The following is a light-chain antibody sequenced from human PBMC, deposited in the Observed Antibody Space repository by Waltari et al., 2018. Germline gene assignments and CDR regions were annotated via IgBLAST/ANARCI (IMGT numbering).Light chain of an antibody. CDR2: EAS. CDR3: QQRSNWPPIFT. V-gene: IGKV3-11*01. Sequence: EIVLTQSPATLSLSPGERATLSCRASQSVSSYLAWYQQKPGQAPRLLIYEASNRANGIPARFSGSGSGTDVTLTISSLEPEDFAVYYCQQRSNWPPIFTFGPGTKVDIK. CDR1: QSVSSY. J-gene: IGKJ3*01.